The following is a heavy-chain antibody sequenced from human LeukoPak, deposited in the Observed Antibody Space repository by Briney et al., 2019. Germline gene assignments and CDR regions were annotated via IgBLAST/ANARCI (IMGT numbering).Heavy chain of an antibody. Sequence: GGSLRLSCAASGFTFSNAWMRWVRQAPGKGLEWVGRIKCKTDGGTTDYAAPVKGRFTISRDDSKNTQYLQMNSLKTEDTAVYYCTTGTWIQLWLADYWGQGTLLTVSS. J-gene: IGHJ4*02. D-gene: IGHD5-18*01. CDR2: IKCKTDGGTT. CDR1: GFTFSNAW. CDR3: TTGTWIQLWLADY. V-gene: IGHV3-15*01.